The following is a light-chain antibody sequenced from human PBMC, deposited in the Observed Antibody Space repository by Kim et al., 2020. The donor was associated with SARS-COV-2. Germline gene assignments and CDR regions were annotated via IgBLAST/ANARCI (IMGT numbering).Light chain of an antibody. Sequence: EIVLTQSPGTMSLSPGETATLSCKASQTISSRHLAWYQHKPGQAPRLLIHGASNRATGIPDRFSGRGSGTDLTLTISSLEPDDFSVYYCQQYLTSPHTFGQGTKLEI. V-gene: IGKV3-20*01. CDR3: QQYLTSPHT. CDR2: GAS. J-gene: IGKJ2*01. CDR1: QTISSRH.